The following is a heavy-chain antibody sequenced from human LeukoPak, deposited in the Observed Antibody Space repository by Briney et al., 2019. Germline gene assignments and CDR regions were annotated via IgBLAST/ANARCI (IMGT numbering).Heavy chain of an antibody. CDR1: GDSTSNFY. Sequence: SETLSLTCTVSGDSTSNFYWNWIRRSLGKGLEWIGNIHYSGSSVYNPSLKSRGTISIDTSRRQFFLKLASVTAADTAVYFCALAPNSNWFDFWGPGTLVTVSS. D-gene: IGHD2-8*01. J-gene: IGHJ5*01. CDR2: IHYSGSS. V-gene: IGHV4-59*03. CDR3: ALAPNSNWFDF.